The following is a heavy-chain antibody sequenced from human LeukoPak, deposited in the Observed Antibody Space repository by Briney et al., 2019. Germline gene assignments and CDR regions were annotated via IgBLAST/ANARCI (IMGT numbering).Heavy chain of an antibody. CDR3: ARGSVAAAGTRFFEY. CDR1: GGSFSNYY. V-gene: IGHV4-34*01. Sequence: SETLSLTCAVYGGSFSNYYWTWIRKPPGKGLEWIGEIYHSGSTSYNPSLKSRVPISVDTSKNQISLNLSSMTAADTAVYFCARGSVAAAGTRFFEYWGQGTLLTVSA. D-gene: IGHD6-13*01. J-gene: IGHJ4*02. CDR2: IYHSGST.